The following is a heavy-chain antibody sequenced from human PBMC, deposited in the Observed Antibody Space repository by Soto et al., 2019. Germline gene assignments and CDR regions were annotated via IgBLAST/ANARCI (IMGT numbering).Heavy chain of an antibody. CDR2: ISSSSSYT. CDR1: GFTFSDYY. Sequence: PGGSLKLSXAASGFTFSDYYMSWIRQAPGKGLEWVSYISSSSSYTNYADSVKGRFTISRDNAKNSLYLQMNSLRAEDTAVYYCARSGQQWLYHYYGMDVWGQGTTVTVSS. D-gene: IGHD6-19*01. CDR3: ARSGQQWLYHYYGMDV. J-gene: IGHJ6*02. V-gene: IGHV3-11*06.